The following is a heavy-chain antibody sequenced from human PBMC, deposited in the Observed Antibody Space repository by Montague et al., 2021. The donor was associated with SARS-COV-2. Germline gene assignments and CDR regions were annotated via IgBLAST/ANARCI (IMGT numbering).Heavy chain of an antibody. V-gene: IGHV3-30-3*01. CDR2: ISYDGSNK. D-gene: IGHD3-3*01. CDR1: GFTFSSYA. Sequence: SLRLSCAASGFTFSSYAMHWVRQAPGKGLEWVAVISYDGSNKYYADSVKGRFTISRDNSKNTLYLQMNSLRAEDTAVYYCARDRDFWSGYLVFYYSMDVWGQGTTVTVSS. J-gene: IGHJ6*02. CDR3: ARDRDFWSGYLVFYYSMDV.